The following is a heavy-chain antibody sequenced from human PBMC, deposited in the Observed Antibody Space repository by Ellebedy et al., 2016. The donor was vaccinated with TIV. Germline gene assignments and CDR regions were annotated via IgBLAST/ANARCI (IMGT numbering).Heavy chain of an antibody. CDR2: IRVDGNEK. V-gene: IGHV3-7*01. CDR3: ATDGSYGDYLSPAHASVM. D-gene: IGHD4-17*01. Sequence: GESLKISCAASGFSFSSYWMSWVRQAPGKGLEWVANIRVDGNEKYYVDSVKGRFTISRDNAKNSLFLQMNSLGVEDTAVYYCATDGSYGDYLSPAHASVMWGQGTLVSVSS. J-gene: IGHJ3*02. CDR1: GFSFSSYW.